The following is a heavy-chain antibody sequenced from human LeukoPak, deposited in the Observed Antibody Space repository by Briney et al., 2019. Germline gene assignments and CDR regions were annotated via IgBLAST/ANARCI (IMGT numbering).Heavy chain of an antibody. CDR2: ISAYNGNT. CDR3: ARARRDCGGDCYPYHFDY. CDR1: GYTFTSYG. D-gene: IGHD2-21*02. Sequence: ASVKVSCKASGYTFTSYGIGWVRQAPGQGLEWMGWISAYNGNTNYAQKLQGRVTMTTDTSTSTAYMELRSLRSDDTAVYYCARARRDCGGDCYPYHFDYWGQGTLVTVSS. V-gene: IGHV1-18*01. J-gene: IGHJ4*02.